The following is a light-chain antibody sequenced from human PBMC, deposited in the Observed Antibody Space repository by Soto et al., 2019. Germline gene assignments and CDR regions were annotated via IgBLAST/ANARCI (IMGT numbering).Light chain of an antibody. CDR3: SSYTSSSTVYV. CDR1: SSDVGGYNY. V-gene: IGLV2-14*01. J-gene: IGLJ1*01. Sequence: QSALTQPASVSGSPGQSITISCTGTSSDVGGYNYVSWYQQHPGKAPKLMIYEVSNRPSGVSNRFSGSKSGNTASLTIPGLQAEDEADYYCSSYTSSSTVYVFGTGTKVTVL. CDR2: EVS.